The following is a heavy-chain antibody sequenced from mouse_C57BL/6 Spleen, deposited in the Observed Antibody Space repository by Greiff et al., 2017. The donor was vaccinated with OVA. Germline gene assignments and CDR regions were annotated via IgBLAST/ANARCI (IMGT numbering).Heavy chain of an antibody. J-gene: IGHJ4*01. CDR3: ARRVGDYGSLGAMDY. D-gene: IGHD1-1*01. CDR2: INPEDGET. CDR1: GFNIKDYY. Sequence: VQLQQSGAELVKPGASVKLSCTASGFNIKDYYMHWVKQRTEQGLEWIGRINPEDGETKYAPKFQDKATITADTSSNTAYLQLSSLTSEDTAVYYCARRVGDYGSLGAMDYWGQGTSVTVSS. V-gene: IGHV14-2*01.